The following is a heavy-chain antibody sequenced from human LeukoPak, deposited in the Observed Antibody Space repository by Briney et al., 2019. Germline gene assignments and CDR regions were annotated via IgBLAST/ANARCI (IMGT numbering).Heavy chain of an antibody. CDR2: ISSSSSTI. J-gene: IGHJ4*02. D-gene: IGHD2-15*01. CDR1: GFTFSSYS. CDR3: ARDIVVVVAAEGGFDY. Sequence: PGGSLRLSCAASGFTFSSYSMNWVRQAPGKGLEWVSCISSSSSTIYYADSVKGRFTISRDNAKNSLYLQMNSLRDEDTAAYYCARDIVVVVAAEGGFDYWGQGTLVTVSS. V-gene: IGHV3-48*02.